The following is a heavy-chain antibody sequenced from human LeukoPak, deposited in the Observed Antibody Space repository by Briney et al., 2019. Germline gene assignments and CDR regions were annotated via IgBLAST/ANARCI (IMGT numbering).Heavy chain of an antibody. J-gene: IGHJ5*02. Sequence: SETLSLTCTVSGGSISSYYWSWIRQPPGKGLEWIGYIYYSGSTNYNPSLKSRVTISVDTSKNQFSLKLSSVTAADTAVYYCANMGYSYAPGLFDPWGQGTLVTVSS. CDR2: IYYSGST. CDR3: ANMGYSYAPGLFDP. D-gene: IGHD5-18*01. V-gene: IGHV4-59*12. CDR1: GGSISSYY.